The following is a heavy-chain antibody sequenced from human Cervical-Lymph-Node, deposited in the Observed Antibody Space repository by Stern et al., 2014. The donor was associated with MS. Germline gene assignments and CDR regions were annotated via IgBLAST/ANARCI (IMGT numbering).Heavy chain of an antibody. CDR1: GFTFSSYP. Sequence: MQLVESGGGVVQPGRSLRLSCTASGFTFSSYPMNWVRQAPGKGLEWVAVISHDGTSEYYVDSVKGRFTISRDNSKNTLYLQMNSLRTEDTAVYYCAKSYCSGTYCHEDYWGQGALVTVSS. CDR3: AKSYCSGTYCHEDY. CDR2: ISHDGTSE. J-gene: IGHJ4*02. V-gene: IGHV3-30-3*01. D-gene: IGHD2-2*01.